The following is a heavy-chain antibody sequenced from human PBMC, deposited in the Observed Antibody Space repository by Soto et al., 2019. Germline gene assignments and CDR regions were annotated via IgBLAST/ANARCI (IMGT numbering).Heavy chain of an antibody. Sequence: EVQLVESGGGLVKPGGSLRLSCAASGFTFSSYSMNWVRQAPGKGLEWVSSISSSSSYIYYADSVKGRFTISRDNAKNSLYLQMNSLGAEDKAVFSCAREGGGDMVRGVIGFDYWGQGTLVTVSS. CDR2: ISSSSSYI. CDR1: GFTFSSYS. CDR3: AREGGGDMVRGVIGFDY. D-gene: IGHD3-10*01. J-gene: IGHJ4*02. V-gene: IGHV3-21*01.